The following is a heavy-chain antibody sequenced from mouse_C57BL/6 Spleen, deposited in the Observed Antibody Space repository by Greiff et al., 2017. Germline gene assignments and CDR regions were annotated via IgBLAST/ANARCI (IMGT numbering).Heavy chain of an antibody. CDR2: ISYSGSS. Sequence: DVHLVESGPGLAKPSQTLSFTCSVTGYSITSDYWNWIRKFPGNKLEYMGYISYSGSSYYNPSLKSRISITRDTSKNQYYLQLNSVTTEDTATYYCARAEITTVLGYFDVWGSGTTVTVSS. D-gene: IGHD1-1*01. J-gene: IGHJ1*01. V-gene: IGHV3-8*01. CDR1: GYSITSDY. CDR3: ARAEITTVLGYFDV.